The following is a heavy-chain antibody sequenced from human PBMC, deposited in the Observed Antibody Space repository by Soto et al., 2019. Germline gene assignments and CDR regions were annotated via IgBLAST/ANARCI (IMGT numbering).Heavy chain of an antibody. CDR3: ARDGWVGESSPHNWLDP. CDR1: GYTFTSYG. CDR2: ISTYDGNT. Sequence: GASVKVSCKASGYTFTSYGISWVRQAPGQGLEWLGWISTYDGNTNYAQKVQGRVTMTTDTSTSTAYMELRSLRFDDTAVYYCARDGWVGESSPHNWLDPWGQGTLVTVSS. V-gene: IGHV1-18*01. J-gene: IGHJ5*02. D-gene: IGHD3-10*01.